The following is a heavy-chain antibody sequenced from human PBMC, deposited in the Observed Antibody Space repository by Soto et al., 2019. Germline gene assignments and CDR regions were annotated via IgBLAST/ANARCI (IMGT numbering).Heavy chain of an antibody. CDR1: GGSFSGYY. V-gene: IGHV4-34*01. J-gene: IGHJ6*02. Sequence: PSETLSLTCAVYGGSFSGYYWSLIRQPPGKGLEWIGDIYHSGSTNYNPSLKSRVTISVDTSKNQFSLKLSSVTAADTAVYYCARDPLVVEGPSMAVWGQGTTVTVSS. D-gene: IGHD2-2*01. CDR3: ARDPLVVEGPSMAV. CDR2: IYHSGST.